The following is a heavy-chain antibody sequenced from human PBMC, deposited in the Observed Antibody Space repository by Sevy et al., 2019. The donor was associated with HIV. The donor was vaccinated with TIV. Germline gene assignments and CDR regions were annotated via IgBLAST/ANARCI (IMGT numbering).Heavy chain of an antibody. D-gene: IGHD2-21*02. CDR2: INPSGGST. Sequence: ASVNVSCKASGYSFTSYEIHWVRQAPGQGLEWMGIINPSGGSTSYAQKFQDRVTMIRDTSTTTVYMELSSLRSEDTAVYFCARLRACGGDYYYYDFWGQGTLVTVSS. CDR1: GYSFTSYE. V-gene: IGHV1-46*01. J-gene: IGHJ4*02. CDR3: ARLRACGGDYYYYDF.